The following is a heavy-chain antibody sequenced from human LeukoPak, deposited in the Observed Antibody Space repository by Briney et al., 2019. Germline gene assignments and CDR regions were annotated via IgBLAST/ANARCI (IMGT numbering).Heavy chain of an antibody. D-gene: IGHD2-2*01. CDR3: ASDIVVVPAALVDY. J-gene: IGHJ4*02. Sequence: SGGSLRLSCAASGFTFSSYSMNWVRQAPGKGLEWVSSISSSSSYIYYADSVKGRFTISRDNAKNSLYLQMNSLRAEDTAVYYCASDIVVVPAALVDYWGQGTLVTVSS. V-gene: IGHV3-21*01. CDR1: GFTFSSYS. CDR2: ISSSSSYI.